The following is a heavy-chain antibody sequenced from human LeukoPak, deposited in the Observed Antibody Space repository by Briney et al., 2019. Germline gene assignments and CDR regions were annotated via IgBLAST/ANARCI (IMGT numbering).Heavy chain of an antibody. CDR1: GGTFSSYA. J-gene: IGHJ6*03. CDR3: ARDPIRLELLSLYYYYMDV. Sequence: GASVKVSCKASGGTFSSYAISWVRQAPGQGLEWMGGIIPIFGTANYAQKFQGRVTITADESTSTAYMELSSLRSEDTAVYYCARDPIRLELLSLYYYYMDVWGKGTTVTVSS. D-gene: IGHD1-7*01. CDR2: IIPIFGTA. V-gene: IGHV1-69*13.